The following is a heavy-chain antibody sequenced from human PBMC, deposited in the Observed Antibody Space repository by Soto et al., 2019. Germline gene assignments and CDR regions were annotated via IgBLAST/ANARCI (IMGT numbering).Heavy chain of an antibody. CDR1: GGSISSSSYY. J-gene: IGHJ4*02. Sequence: PSETLSLTCTVSGGSISSSSYYWGWIRQPPGKGLEWIGSIYYSGSTYYNPSLKSRVTISVDTSKNQFSLKLSSVTAADTAVYYCALRSPKYYFDYWGQGTLVTVSS. V-gene: IGHV4-39*01. CDR2: IYYSGST. D-gene: IGHD3-16*01. CDR3: ALRSPKYYFDY.